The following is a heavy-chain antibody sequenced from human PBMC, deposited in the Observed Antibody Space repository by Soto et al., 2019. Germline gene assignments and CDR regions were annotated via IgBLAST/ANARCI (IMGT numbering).Heavy chain of an antibody. J-gene: IGHJ6*04. Sequence: QVQLQESGPGLVKPSGTLSLTCDVSGGSINNGNSWSWVRQSPARGLEWIGEIYHSGRTDYNPSLRGRVTISIDRSKNQFSLKLSSVTAADTAIYYCAGSYCSGGRCHSYVMDMWGEGTTVTVSP. CDR3: AGSYCSGGRCHSYVMDM. V-gene: IGHV4-4*02. CDR1: GGSINNGNS. D-gene: IGHD6-19*01. CDR2: IYHSGRT.